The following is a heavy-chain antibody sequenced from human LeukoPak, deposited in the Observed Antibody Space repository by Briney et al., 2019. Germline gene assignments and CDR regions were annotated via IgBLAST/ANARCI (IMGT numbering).Heavy chain of an antibody. CDR3: ARARDSYGPFDY. D-gene: IGHD5-18*01. V-gene: IGHV3-20*04. CDR1: GFTFDDYG. J-gene: IGHJ4*02. Sequence: GGSLRLSCAASGFTFDDYGMSWVRQAPGKGLEWVSVISWDGGSKYYADSVKGRFTISRDNSKNTLYLQMNSLRAEDTAVYYCARARDSYGPFDYWGQGTLVTVSS. CDR2: ISWDGGSK.